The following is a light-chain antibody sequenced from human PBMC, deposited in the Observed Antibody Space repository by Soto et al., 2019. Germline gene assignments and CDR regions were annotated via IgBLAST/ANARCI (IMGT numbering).Light chain of an antibody. CDR1: SSDVGRYDY. J-gene: IGLJ1*01. Sequence: QSALTQPRSVSGSPGQSVTISCTGTSSDVGRYDYVSWYQQHPGKAPKLIIYDVSERPSGVPDRFSGSKFGNMASLTISGLQAEDEADYSCCSFAGSYTYVFGTGTKVTVL. V-gene: IGLV2-11*01. CDR2: DVS. CDR3: CSFAGSYTYV.